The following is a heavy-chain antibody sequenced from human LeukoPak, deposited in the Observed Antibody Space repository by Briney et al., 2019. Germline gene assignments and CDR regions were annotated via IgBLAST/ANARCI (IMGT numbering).Heavy chain of an antibody. V-gene: IGHV3-30*02. Sequence: GGSLRLSCAASGFTFSSYGMHWVRQAPGKGLEWVAFIRYDGSNKYYADSVKGRFTISRDNSKNTLYLQMNSLRAEDTAVYYCAKDWYYDILTGYSYYFDYWGQGTLVTVSS. CDR3: AKDWYYDILTGYSYYFDY. CDR2: IRYDGSNK. J-gene: IGHJ4*02. CDR1: GFTFSSYG. D-gene: IGHD3-9*01.